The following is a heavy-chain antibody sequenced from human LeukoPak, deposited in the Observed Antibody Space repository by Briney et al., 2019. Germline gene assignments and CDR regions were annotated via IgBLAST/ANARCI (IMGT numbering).Heavy chain of an antibody. CDR2: VSHSGIT. J-gene: IGHJ5*02. Sequence: SETLSLTCTVSGFSISSDYYWGWIRQPPGKGLEWIGSVSHSGITYYNSSLNSRVTISVDTSKNQFSLKVNSVTAADTAVYYCARLVIPWGRGILVTVSS. CDR3: ARLVIP. V-gene: IGHV4-38-2*02. CDR1: GFSISSDYY. D-gene: IGHD3-10*01.